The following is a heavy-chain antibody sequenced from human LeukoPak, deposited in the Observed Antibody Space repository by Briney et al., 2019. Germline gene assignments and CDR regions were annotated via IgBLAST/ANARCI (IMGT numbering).Heavy chain of an antibody. CDR1: GFTLSSYS. J-gene: IGHJ4*02. V-gene: IGHV3-21*01. CDR3: ATPSSTSCCYFDY. D-gene: IGHD2-2*01. Sequence: PGGSLRLSCAASGFTLSSYSMNWVRQAPGKGLEWVSSISSSSSYIYYADSVKGRFTISRDNAKNSLYLQMNSLRAEDTAVYYCATPSSTSCCYFDYWGQGTLVTVSS. CDR2: ISSSSSYI.